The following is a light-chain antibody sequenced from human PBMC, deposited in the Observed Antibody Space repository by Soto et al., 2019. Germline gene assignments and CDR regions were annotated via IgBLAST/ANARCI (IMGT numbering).Light chain of an antibody. V-gene: IGKV1-5*03. CDR2: KAS. CDR3: QHWVDYMWT. J-gene: IGKJ1*01. Sequence: DIHLTQSPSTLSASVGDRVTITCRASQSISSWLAWYQQKPGKAPKLLIYKASTLESGVPSRFSGSGAGTEFPLTISRLQPDDFATYYCQHWVDYMWTFGQGTKVEIK. CDR1: QSISSW.